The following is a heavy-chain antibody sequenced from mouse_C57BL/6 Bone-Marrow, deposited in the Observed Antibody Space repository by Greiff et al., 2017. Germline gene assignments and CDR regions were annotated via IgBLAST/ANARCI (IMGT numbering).Heavy chain of an antibody. Sequence: DVQLQESGPGLVKPSQSLSLSCSVTGYSITSGYYWNWIRQFPGNKLEWMGYISYDGSNNYNPSLKNRISITRDTSKNQFFLKLNSVTTEDTATYYCARLRLGAWFAYWGQGTLVTVSA. CDR1: GYSITSGYY. D-gene: IGHD1-2*01. V-gene: IGHV3-6*01. CDR3: ARLRLGAWFAY. J-gene: IGHJ3*01. CDR2: ISYDGSN.